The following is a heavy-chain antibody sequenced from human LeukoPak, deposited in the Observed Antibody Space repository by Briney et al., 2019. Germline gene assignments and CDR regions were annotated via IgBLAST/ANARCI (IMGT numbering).Heavy chain of an antibody. Sequence: ASVKVSCKTSGYSFTSYYIHWVRQAPGQGLEWMGIINPSGGSTSYPQKFQDRVTMTRDTSTSTAYMEVSNLRSEDTAVYFCARDGVAGTYYFDHWGQGTLVTVSS. CDR2: INPSGGST. V-gene: IGHV1-46*01. CDR1: GYSFTSYY. D-gene: IGHD6-19*01. J-gene: IGHJ4*02. CDR3: ARDGVAGTYYFDH.